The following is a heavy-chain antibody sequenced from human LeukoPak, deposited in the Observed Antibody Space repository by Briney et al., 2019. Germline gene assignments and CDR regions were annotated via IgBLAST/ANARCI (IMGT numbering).Heavy chain of an antibody. CDR1: GFDFSNNG. V-gene: IGHV3-30*02. CDR2: IRYDAANQ. Sequence: PGGSLRLSCGASGFDFSNNGMRWVRQAPGKGLEWVAFIRYDAANQYYADSVKGRFTISRDNSKNTLYLEMDSLRSEDTAIYHCAKDIAVSDSYFDYWGQGTLVTVTS. D-gene: IGHD6-19*01. CDR3: AKDIAVSDSYFDY. J-gene: IGHJ4*02.